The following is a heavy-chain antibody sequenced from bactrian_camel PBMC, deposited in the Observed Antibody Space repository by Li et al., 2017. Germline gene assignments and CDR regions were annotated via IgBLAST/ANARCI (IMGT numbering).Heavy chain of an antibody. D-gene: IGHD1*01. J-gene: IGHJ4*01. CDR3: AKNIGSAKRGE. V-gene: IGHV3S1*01. CDR1: EYTVCG. Sequence: HVQLVESGGGSVQAGGSLRLSCVASEYTVCGGWFRQAPGQAREGVARIVRSTDETFLFDSVKGRVTISQDYAKNTMYLQMNNLKSGDTAMYYCAKNIGSAKRGERGQGTQVTVS. CDR2: IVRSTDET.